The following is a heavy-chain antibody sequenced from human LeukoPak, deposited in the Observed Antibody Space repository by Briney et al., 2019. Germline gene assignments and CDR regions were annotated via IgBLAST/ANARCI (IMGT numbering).Heavy chain of an antibody. D-gene: IGHD3-10*01. CDR2: ISGSGGST. Sequence: GGSLRLSCAASGFTFSSYSMNWVRQAPGKGLEWVSAISGSGGSTYYADSVKGRFTISRDNSKNTLYLQMNSLRAEDTAVYYCAKDSPGGPYYYYMDVWGKGTTVTVSS. J-gene: IGHJ6*03. V-gene: IGHV3-23*01. CDR1: GFTFSSYS. CDR3: AKDSPGGPYYYYMDV.